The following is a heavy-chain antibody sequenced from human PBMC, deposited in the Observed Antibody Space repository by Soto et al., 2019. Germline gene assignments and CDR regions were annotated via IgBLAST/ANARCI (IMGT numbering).Heavy chain of an antibody. Sequence: QVQLVESGGGVVQPGRSLRLSCAASGFTFNSYGMHWVRQAPGKGLEWVAVIWYDGSNKYYGDSVKGRFTISRDNSKNTLYLQMNSLRAEDTDVYYCARDRPNSGFDYWGQGTLVTVSS. CDR3: ARDRPNSGFDY. CDR1: GFTFNSYG. V-gene: IGHV3-33*01. CDR2: IWYDGSNK. D-gene: IGHD7-27*01. J-gene: IGHJ4*02.